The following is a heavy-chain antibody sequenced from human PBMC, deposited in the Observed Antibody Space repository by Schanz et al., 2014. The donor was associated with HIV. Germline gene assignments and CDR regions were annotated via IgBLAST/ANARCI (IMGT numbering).Heavy chain of an antibody. D-gene: IGHD6-19*01. Sequence: QVQLVQSGAEVKKPGSSVKVSCKASGGTFSSYAISWVRQAPGQGLEWMGGMIPSFRLRTYAQKFQGRVTIAADESASTAYMELSSLRSEDTAVYYCARGPVAVAYTESYGMDVWGQGTTVTVSS. J-gene: IGHJ6*02. CDR3: ARGPVAVAYTESYGMDV. CDR2: MIPSFRLR. V-gene: IGHV1-69*01. CDR1: GGTFSSYA.